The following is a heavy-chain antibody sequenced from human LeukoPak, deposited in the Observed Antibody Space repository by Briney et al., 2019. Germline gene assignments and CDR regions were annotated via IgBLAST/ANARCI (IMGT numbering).Heavy chain of an antibody. J-gene: IGHJ3*02. Sequence: EPLKISCKGSGYSFTTNWVGWVRQMPGKGLESMGIIFPGDSDTRYSPSFQGQVTISADKSISTAYLQWSSLKASDTAMYYCARPVVPATPDAFDIWGQGTMVTVSS. CDR3: ARPVVPATPDAFDI. V-gene: IGHV5-51*01. D-gene: IGHD2-2*01. CDR2: IFPGDSDT. CDR1: GYSFTTNW.